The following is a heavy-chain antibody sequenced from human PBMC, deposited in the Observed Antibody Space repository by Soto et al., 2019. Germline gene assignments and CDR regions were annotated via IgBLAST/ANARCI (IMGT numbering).Heavy chain of an antibody. CDR3: ASGALINYYYYYMDV. Sequence: GASVQVSCKASGGTFSSYAISWVRQAPGQGLEWMGWISAYNGNTNYAQKLQGRVTITTDTSTSTAYMELRSLRSDDTAVYYCASGALINYYYYYMDVWGKGTTVTVSS. J-gene: IGHJ6*03. D-gene: IGHD2-8*01. CDR2: ISAYNGNT. V-gene: IGHV1-18*01. CDR1: GGTFSSYA.